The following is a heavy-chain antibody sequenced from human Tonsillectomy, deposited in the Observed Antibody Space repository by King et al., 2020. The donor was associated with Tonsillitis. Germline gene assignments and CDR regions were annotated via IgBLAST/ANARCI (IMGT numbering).Heavy chain of an antibody. V-gene: IGHV3-33*01. J-gene: IGHJ4*02. CDR2: IWYDGSNK. Sequence: VQLVESGGGVVQPGGSLRLSCAASGCTFRSYGMHWVRQAPGKGLEWVAVIWYDGSNKYYADSVKGRFTISRDNSKNTLYLQMNSLRAEDTAVYYCARDRGYCSGGSCYSGPSDYWGQGTLVTVSS. D-gene: IGHD2-15*01. CDR3: ARDRGYCSGGSCYSGPSDY. CDR1: GCTFRSYG.